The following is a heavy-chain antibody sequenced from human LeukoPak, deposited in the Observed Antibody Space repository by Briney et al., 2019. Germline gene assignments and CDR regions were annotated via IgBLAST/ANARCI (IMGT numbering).Heavy chain of an antibody. CDR2: IYHSGST. V-gene: IGHV4-30-2*01. Sequence: SETLSLTCTVSGGSISSGGYYWSWIRQPPGKGLEWIGYIYHSGSTYYNPSLKSRVTISVDTSKNQFSLKLSSVTAADTAVYYCARACSGGSCYHYWGQGTLVTVSS. D-gene: IGHD2-15*01. CDR1: GGSISSGGYY. CDR3: ARACSGGSCYHY. J-gene: IGHJ4*02.